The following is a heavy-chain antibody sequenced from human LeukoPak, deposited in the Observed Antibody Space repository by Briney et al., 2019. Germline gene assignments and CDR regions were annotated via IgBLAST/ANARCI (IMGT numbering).Heavy chain of an antibody. CDR2: ISGSGGST. D-gene: IGHD4-17*01. Sequence: PGGSLRLSCAASGFTFSSYGMSWVRQAPGKGLEWVSAISGSGGSTYYADSVKGRFTISRDNSKNTLYLQMNSLRAEDTAVYYCAKSTYGDYECGYWGQGTLVTVSS. CDR1: GFTFSSYG. J-gene: IGHJ4*02. CDR3: AKSTYGDYECGY. V-gene: IGHV3-23*01.